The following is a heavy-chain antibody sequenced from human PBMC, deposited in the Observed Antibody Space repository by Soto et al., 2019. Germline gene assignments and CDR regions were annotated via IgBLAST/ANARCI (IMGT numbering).Heavy chain of an antibody. J-gene: IGHJ6*02. CDR3: AREGSGSYYPYYHYALDV. V-gene: IGHV3-74*01. CDR1: GFTFSTYW. CDR2: INSDGSIT. Sequence: PGGSLRLSCAASGFTFSTYWMHWVRQAPGKGLVWVSRINSDGSITDYADSVKGRFTISRDNAKNTLHLQMNSLRAEDTAVYYCAREGSGSYYPYYHYALDVWGQGTTVTVSS. D-gene: IGHD3-10*01.